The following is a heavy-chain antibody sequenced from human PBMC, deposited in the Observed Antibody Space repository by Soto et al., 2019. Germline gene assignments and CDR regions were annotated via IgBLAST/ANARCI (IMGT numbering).Heavy chain of an antibody. CDR2: IYYSGST. J-gene: IGHJ4*02. D-gene: IGHD2-2*01. CDR1: GGSINSYY. Sequence: SETLSLTCTVSGGSINSYYWSWIRQPPGKGPEWIGYIYYSGSTNYNPSLKSRVTISVDTSKNQFSLKVTSVTAADTAVYYCARHVCSSPRCSPYFVYWGQGALVTVSS. V-gene: IGHV4-59*08. CDR3: ARHVCSSPRCSPYFVY.